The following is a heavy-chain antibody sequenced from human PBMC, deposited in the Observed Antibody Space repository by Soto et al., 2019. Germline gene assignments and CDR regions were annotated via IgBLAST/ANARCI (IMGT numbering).Heavy chain of an antibody. CDR3: XRDGSRRETYYDFWSGYYFTY. CDR2: IWYDGSNK. CDR1: GFTFSSYG. D-gene: IGHD3-3*01. Sequence: QVQLVESGGGVVQPGRSLRLSCAASGFTFSSYGMHWVRQAPGKGLEWVAVIWYDGSNKYYADSVKGRFTISRDNSKNTLYLQMNSLRAEDTAVYYCXRDGSRRETYYDFWSGYYFTYWGQGTLVTVSS. V-gene: IGHV3-33*01. J-gene: IGHJ4*02.